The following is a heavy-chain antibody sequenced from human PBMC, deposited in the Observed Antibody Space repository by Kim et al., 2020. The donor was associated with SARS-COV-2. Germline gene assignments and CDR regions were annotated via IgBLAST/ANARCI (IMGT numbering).Heavy chain of an antibody. V-gene: IGHV3-74*01. CDR2: MSSDGSTT. CDR3: ARGTVHSGMDV. D-gene: IGHD1-1*01. Sequence: GGSLRLSCAASGFTLSGHWMNWVRQAPGKGLLWVSRMSSDGSTTHYADSVKGRFVISRDNAKNTLYLQMNSLRAEDTAVYYCARGTVHSGMDVWGQGPTVTVSS. CDR1: GFTLSGHW. J-gene: IGHJ6*02.